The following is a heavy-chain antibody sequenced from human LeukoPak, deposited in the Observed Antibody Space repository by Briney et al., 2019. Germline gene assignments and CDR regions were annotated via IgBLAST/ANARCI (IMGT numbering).Heavy chain of an antibody. V-gene: IGHV4-39*07. CDR2: IYYSGST. D-gene: IGHD3-22*01. CDR1: GGSISSYY. Sequence: PSETLSLTCTVSGGSISSYYWSWIRQPPGKGLEWIGSIYYSGSTYYNPSLKSRVTISVDTSKNQFSLKLSSVTAADTAVYYCARDGYDSSGSYWGQGTLVTVSS. CDR3: ARDGYDSSGSY. J-gene: IGHJ4*02.